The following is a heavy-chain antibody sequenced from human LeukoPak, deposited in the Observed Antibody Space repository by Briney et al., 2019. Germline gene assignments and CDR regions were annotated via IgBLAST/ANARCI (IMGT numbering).Heavy chain of an antibody. CDR2: IGGRGGST. J-gene: IGHJ4*02. V-gene: IGHV3-23*01. Sequence: GGSLTLSCAASGFTFSSYTMNWVRQAPGKVLKWVSAIGGRGGSTFYADSVKGRFTISRDNSKSTLDLQMNSLSAEDTAVYYRARASYSETYQYYFDYWGQGTLVTVSS. D-gene: IGHD1-26*01. CDR3: ARASYSETYQYYFDY. CDR1: GFTFSSYT.